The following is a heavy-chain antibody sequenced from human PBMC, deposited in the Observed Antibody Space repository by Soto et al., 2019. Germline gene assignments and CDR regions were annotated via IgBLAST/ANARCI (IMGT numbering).Heavy chain of an antibody. CDR2: INSNSGGT. D-gene: IGHD3-10*01. Sequence: ASVKVSCKASGYTFTGYYMHWVRQAPGQGLEWMGWINSNSGGTNYAQKFHGRVTMTRDTSISTAYMELSRLRSVDTAVYYCARGSRSNFFYYWGQGTLVTVSS. J-gene: IGHJ4*02. V-gene: IGHV1-2*02. CDR3: ARGSRSNFFYY. CDR1: GYTFTGYY.